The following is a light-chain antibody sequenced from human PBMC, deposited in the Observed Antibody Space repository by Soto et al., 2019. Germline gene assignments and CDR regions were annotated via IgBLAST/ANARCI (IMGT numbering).Light chain of an antibody. CDR1: QSVSSN. Sequence: EIVLTQSPGTLSLSPGERATLSCRASQSVSSNLAWYQQKPGQAPRLLTYGASTRATGIPARFSGSGSGTEFTLTISRLEPEDFAVYYCQQYGSSPYTFGQGTKVDIK. J-gene: IGKJ2*01. CDR2: GAS. CDR3: QQYGSSPYT. V-gene: IGKV3-20*01.